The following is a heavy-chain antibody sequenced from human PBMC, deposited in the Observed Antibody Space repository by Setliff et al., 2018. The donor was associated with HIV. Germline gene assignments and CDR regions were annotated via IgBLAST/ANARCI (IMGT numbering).Heavy chain of an antibody. CDR2: IYYSGNT. CDR3: VSGPLSGYGYYFDY. V-gene: IGHV4-59*08. CDR1: GGSISSHY. Sequence: SETLSLTCTVSGGSISSHYWSWIRQPPGKGLEWIGYIYYSGNTNYNPSLKSRVTISLDTSKNQFSLKLRSVTAADTAVYYCVSGPLSGYGYYFDYWGQGALVTVSS. J-gene: IGHJ4*02. D-gene: IGHD3-3*01.